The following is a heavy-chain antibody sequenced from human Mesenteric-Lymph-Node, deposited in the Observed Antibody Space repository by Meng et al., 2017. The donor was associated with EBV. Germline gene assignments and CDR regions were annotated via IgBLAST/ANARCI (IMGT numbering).Heavy chain of an antibody. J-gene: IGHJ4*02. CDR2: IFSSGST. Sequence: QVQLQESGPELVKPSETLSLTCPVSGGSVNSGSYYWSWIRQPPGKGLQWIGYIFSSGSTNYNPSFKSRVTISVDMSKNHFSLRLTSVTPADTAVYYCARGYGSGSYRYFDYWGQGTLVTVSS. V-gene: IGHV4-61*03. CDR1: GGSVNSGSYY. CDR3: ARGYGSGSYRYFDY. D-gene: IGHD3-10*01.